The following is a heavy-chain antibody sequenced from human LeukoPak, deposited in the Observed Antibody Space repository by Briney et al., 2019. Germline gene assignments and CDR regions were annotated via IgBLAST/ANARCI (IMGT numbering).Heavy chain of an antibody. CDR1: GFTFSSYA. V-gene: IGHV3-30-3*01. CDR3: AGGSWRFGELWCDY. D-gene: IGHD3-10*01. J-gene: IGHJ4*02. CDR2: ISYDGSNK. Sequence: GGSLRLSCAASGFTFSSYAMHWVRRAPGKGLERVAVISYDGSNKYYADSVKGRFTISRDNSKNTLYLQMNSLRAEDTAVYYCAGGSWRFGELWCDYWGKGTLVTVSS.